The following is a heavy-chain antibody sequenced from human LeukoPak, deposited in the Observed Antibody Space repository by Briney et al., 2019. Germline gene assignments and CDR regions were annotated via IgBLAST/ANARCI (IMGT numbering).Heavy chain of an antibody. D-gene: IGHD3-3*01. Sequence: ASVKASCKASGYTFTAYYMHWVRQAPGQGLEWMGWINPNSGGTNYAQKFQGRVTMTRETSISTAYMELSRLSSDDTAVYYCARSLYDFWSGYPPGLWGQGTMVTVSS. CDR2: INPNSGGT. CDR1: GYTFTAYY. J-gene: IGHJ3*01. V-gene: IGHV1-2*02. CDR3: ARSLYDFWSGYPPGL.